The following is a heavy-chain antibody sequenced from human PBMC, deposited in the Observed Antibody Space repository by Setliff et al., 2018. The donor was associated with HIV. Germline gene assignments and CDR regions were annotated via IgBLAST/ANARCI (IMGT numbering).Heavy chain of an antibody. CDR2: INGGNGNT. Sequence: ASVKVSCKASGYTFTTYAIHWVRQAPGQRLEWMGWINGGNGNTKYSQKFQGRVIITRDTSASTAYMELSSLRSEDTAMYYCARETGYCTTISCYELEVWGQGTLVTVSS. J-gene: IGHJ4*02. D-gene: IGHD2-2*01. CDR3: ARETGYCTTISCYELEV. V-gene: IGHV1-3*01. CDR1: GYTFTTYA.